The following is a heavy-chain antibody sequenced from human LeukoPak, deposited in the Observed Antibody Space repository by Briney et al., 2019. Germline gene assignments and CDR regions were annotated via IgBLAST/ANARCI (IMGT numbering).Heavy chain of an antibody. J-gene: IGHJ4*02. CDR3: ATEGGGSSGWFNFDY. V-gene: IGHV3-74*01. CDR1: GFTFNNYW. D-gene: IGHD6-19*01. CDR2: INTDGSST. Sequence: GGSLRLSCAASGFTFNNYWMHWVRQAPGRGLVWVSRINTDGSSTGYADSVKVRFTISRDNSKNTLYLQMDSLRAEDTAVYYCATEGGGSSGWFNFDYWGQGTLVTVSS.